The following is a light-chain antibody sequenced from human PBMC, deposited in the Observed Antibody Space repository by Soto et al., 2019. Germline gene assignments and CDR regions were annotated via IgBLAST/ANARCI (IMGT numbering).Light chain of an antibody. J-gene: IGKJ1*01. CDR2: AAS. Sequence: DIQMTQSPSSLSASVGDRVTITCRASQGISHFLAWYQQKPGKVPKLLIYAASILQSGVPPRFSGSGSGTDFTLTISSLQPEDVATYYCQKYNTVPQTFGQGTKVEI. CDR3: QKYNTVPQT. CDR1: QGISHF. V-gene: IGKV1-27*01.